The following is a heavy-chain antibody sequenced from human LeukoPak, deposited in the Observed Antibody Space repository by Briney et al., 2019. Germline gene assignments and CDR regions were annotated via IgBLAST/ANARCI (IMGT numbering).Heavy chain of an antibody. D-gene: IGHD6-19*01. J-gene: IGHJ4*02. CDR1: GFTFGIYW. Sequence: GGFLRLSCAASGFTFGIYWMSWVRQAPGKGLEWVANIKQDGSEKFYVDSVKGRFTLSRDNAKNSLFLQMNSLRAEDTAVYYCARDYYGSGWYGDYWGQGTLVTVSS. CDR2: IKQDGSEK. V-gene: IGHV3-7*04. CDR3: ARDYYGSGWYGDY.